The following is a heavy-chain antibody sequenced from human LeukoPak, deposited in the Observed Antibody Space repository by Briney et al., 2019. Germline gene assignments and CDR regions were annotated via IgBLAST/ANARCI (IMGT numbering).Heavy chain of an antibody. V-gene: IGHV3-7*01. J-gene: IGHJ6*03. CDR1: GFTFSSYW. D-gene: IGHD2-21*01. CDR2: IKQDGSEK. CDR3: ARAIADYYYYYMDV. Sequence: GGSLRFSCAASGFTFSSYWMSWVRQAPGKGLEWVANIKQDGSEKYYVDSVKGRFTISRDNAKNSLYLQMNSLRAEDTAVYYCARAIADYYYYYMDVWGKGTTVTVSS.